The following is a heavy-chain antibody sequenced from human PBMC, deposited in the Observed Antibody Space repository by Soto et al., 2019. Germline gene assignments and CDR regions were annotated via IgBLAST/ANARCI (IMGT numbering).Heavy chain of an antibody. V-gene: IGHV3-53*02. D-gene: IGHD2-15*01. Sequence: EEQLVETGGGVIQRGGSLRLSCNASGFTVSSTYMSWVRQAPGMGLEWVAVIESGGSTHYADSVKGRFTISRDIPKNMIYLQFHTPRAEETAVYYCAKALGPLRLLNYYFYGLDVWGQGTTVTVSS. CDR1: GFTVSSTY. CDR2: IESGGST. J-gene: IGHJ6*02. CDR3: AKALGPLRLLNYYFYGLDV.